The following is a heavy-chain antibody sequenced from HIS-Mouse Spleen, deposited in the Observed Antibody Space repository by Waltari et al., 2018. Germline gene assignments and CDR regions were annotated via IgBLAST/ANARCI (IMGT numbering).Heavy chain of an antibody. J-gene: IGHJ4*02. CDR2: ISYDGSNK. V-gene: IGHV3-30-3*01. CDR3: AREGSFYYFDY. Sequence: RSLRLSCAASGFTFSSYAMHWVRQAPGKGLEWVAVISYDGSNKYYADSVKGRFTISRDNSKNTLYLQMNSLRAEDTAVYYCAREGSFYYFDYWGQGTLVTVSS. CDR1: GFTFSSYA. D-gene: IGHD6-13*01.